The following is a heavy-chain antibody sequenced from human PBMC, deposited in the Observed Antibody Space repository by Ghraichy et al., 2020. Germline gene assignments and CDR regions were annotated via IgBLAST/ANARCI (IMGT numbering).Heavy chain of an antibody. CDR1: GFTVSSNY. J-gene: IGHJ5*02. Sequence: GGSLRLSCAASGFTVSSNYMSWVRQAPGKGLEWVSVIYSGGNTYYADSVKGRFTISRDNSKNTLYLLMNSLRAEDTAVYYCARDQGGTTVGWFDPWGQGTLVTVSS. CDR3: ARDQGGTTVGWFDP. CDR2: IYSGGNT. D-gene: IGHD1-7*01. V-gene: IGHV3-66*01.